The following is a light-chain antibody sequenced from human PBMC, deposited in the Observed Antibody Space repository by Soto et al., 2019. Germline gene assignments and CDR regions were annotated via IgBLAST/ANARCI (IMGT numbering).Light chain of an antibody. V-gene: IGKV2-28*01. CDR2: LGS. J-gene: IGKJ1*01. Sequence: DIVMTQSPLSLPVTPGEPASISCRSSQSLLHSNGYTYLDWYLQRPGQSPQLLIYLGSYRASGVPDSFSGSGSGTDFTLKISRVEAGDVGVYYCMQTLLTWTFGQGTKVEIK. CDR1: QSLLHSNGYTY. CDR3: MQTLLTWT.